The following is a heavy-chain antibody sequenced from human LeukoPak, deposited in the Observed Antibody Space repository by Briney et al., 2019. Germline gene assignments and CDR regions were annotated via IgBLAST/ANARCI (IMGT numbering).Heavy chain of an antibody. J-gene: IGHJ6*03. CDR1: GFTFSSYA. V-gene: IGHV3-30-3*01. CDR2: ISYDGSNK. Sequence: GGSLRLSCAASGFTFSSYAMHWVRQAPGKGLEWVAVISYDGSNKYYADSVKGRFTISRDNSKNTLYLQMNSLRAEDTAVYYCARAAGLTIFGVVTWNYYMDVWGKGTTVTVSS. CDR3: ARAAGLTIFGVVTWNYYMDV. D-gene: IGHD3-3*01.